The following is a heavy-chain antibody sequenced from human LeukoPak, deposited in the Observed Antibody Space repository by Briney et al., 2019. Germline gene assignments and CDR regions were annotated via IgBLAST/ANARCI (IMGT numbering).Heavy chain of an antibody. Sequence: PSETLSLTCTVSGGSISSGGYYWSWIRQHPGKGLEWIGYIYYSGSTYYNPSLKSRVTISVDTSKNQFSLKLSSVTAADTAVYYCARSQYYYDSSGYYGNAFDIWGQGTMVTVSS. J-gene: IGHJ3*02. CDR2: IYYSGST. D-gene: IGHD3-22*01. CDR3: ARSQYYYDSSGYYGNAFDI. CDR1: GGSISSGGYY. V-gene: IGHV4-31*03.